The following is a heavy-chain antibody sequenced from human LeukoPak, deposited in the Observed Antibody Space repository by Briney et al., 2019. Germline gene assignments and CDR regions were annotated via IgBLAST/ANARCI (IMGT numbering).Heavy chain of an antibody. J-gene: IGHJ4*02. Sequence: GGSLRLSCSASGFTFSSYAMHWVRQAPGKGLEYVSAISSNGGSTYYADSVKGRFTISRDNSKNTLYLQMSSLRAEDTAVYYCVKVLYGYYGSGSYSDWGQGTLVTVSS. D-gene: IGHD3-10*01. CDR2: ISSNGGST. V-gene: IGHV3-64D*06. CDR3: VKVLYGYYGSGSYSD. CDR1: GFTFSSYA.